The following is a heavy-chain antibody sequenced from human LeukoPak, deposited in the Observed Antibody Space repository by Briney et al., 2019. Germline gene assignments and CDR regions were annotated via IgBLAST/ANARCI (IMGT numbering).Heavy chain of an antibody. CDR2: IYWNDDK. CDR3: AHRLYDSSGYYYVSH. J-gene: IGHJ4*02. Sequence: SGPTLVKPTQTLTLTCTFSGFSLSTSGVGVGWIRQPPGKALEWLALIYWNDDKRYSPSLKSRLTITKDTSKNQVVLTMANMDPVDTATYYCAHRLYDSSGYYYVSHWGQGTLVTVSS. D-gene: IGHD3-22*01. CDR1: GFSLSTSGVG. V-gene: IGHV2-5*01.